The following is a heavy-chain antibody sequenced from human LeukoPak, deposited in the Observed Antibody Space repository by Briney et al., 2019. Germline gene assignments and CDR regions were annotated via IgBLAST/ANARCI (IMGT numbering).Heavy chain of an antibody. CDR2: IYYSGST. Sequence: TLILTCRMTGGSVNSGGYDWSWIRKHPGKGLEWIGYIYYSGSTYYNRSLKSRVTISVDTSKNQFSLKLSSVTAADTAVYYCARGNLQHAFDIWGQGTMVTVSS. CDR1: GGSVNSGGYD. CDR3: ARGNLQHAFDI. V-gene: IGHV4-31*03. J-gene: IGHJ3*02.